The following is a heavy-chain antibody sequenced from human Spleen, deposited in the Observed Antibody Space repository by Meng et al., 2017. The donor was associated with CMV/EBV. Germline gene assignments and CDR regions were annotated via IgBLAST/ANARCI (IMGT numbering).Heavy chain of an antibody. CDR3: AKPLRGIFGSNYGMDV. V-gene: IGHV3-9*01. D-gene: IGHD3-3*01. Sequence: SLKISCAASGFTFDDSAMHWVRLAPGKGLEWVSGISWNSGSIAYADSVKGRFTISRDNAKNSLYLQMNSLRAEDTAVYYCAKPLRGIFGSNYGMDVWGQGTTVTVSS. CDR1: GFTFDDSA. CDR2: ISWNSGSI. J-gene: IGHJ6*02.